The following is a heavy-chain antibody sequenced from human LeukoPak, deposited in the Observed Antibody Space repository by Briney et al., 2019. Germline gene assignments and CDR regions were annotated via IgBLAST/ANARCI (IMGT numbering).Heavy chain of an antibody. V-gene: IGHV4-34*01. J-gene: IGHJ4*02. Sequence: PSETLSLTCAVYGGSFSGYYWSWTRQPPGKGLEWIGEINHSGSTNYNPSLKSRVTISVDTSKNQFSLKLSSVTAADTAVYYCASTDALIAARPYYFDYWGQGTLVTVSS. CDR1: GGSFSGYY. CDR3: ASTDALIAARPYYFDY. D-gene: IGHD6-6*01. CDR2: INHSGST.